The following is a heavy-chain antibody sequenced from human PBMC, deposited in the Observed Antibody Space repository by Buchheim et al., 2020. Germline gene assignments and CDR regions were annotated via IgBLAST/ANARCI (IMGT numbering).Heavy chain of an antibody. CDR2: IWYDGSNK. CDR3: ARDAGGYCSGGSCPKWFDP. V-gene: IGHV3-33*01. CDR1: GFIFTSYG. D-gene: IGHD2-15*01. Sequence: QVQLVESGGGVVQPGRSLRLSCAASGFIFTSYGMHWVRQAPGKGLEWVAVIWYDGSNKYYADYVKGRFIISRDNSKNTLYLQMNSLRADDTAVYYCARDAGGYCSGGSCPKWFDPWGQGTL. J-gene: IGHJ5*02.